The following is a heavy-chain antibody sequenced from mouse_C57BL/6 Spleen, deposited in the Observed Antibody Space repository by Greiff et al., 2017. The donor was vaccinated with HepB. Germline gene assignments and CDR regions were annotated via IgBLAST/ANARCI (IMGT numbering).Heavy chain of an antibody. CDR1: GFNIKNTY. D-gene: IGHD1-1*01. CDR2: IDPANGNT. J-gene: IGHJ4*01. Sequence: VQLQQSVAELVRPGASVKLSCTASGFNIKNTYMHWVKQRPEQGLEWIGRIDPANGNTKYAPKFQGKANITADTSSNTAYLQLSSLTSEDTAIYYCARGYYGSSYDYYAMDYWGQGTSVTVSS. CDR3: ARGYYGSSYDYYAMDY. V-gene: IGHV14-3*01.